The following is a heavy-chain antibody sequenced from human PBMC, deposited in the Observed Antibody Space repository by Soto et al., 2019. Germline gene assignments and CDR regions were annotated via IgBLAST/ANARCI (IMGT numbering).Heavy chain of an antibody. CDR3: ARDLNVWFGELFDY. CDR2: ISGSGGST. V-gene: IGHV3-23*01. CDR1: GFTFSSYA. Sequence: GGSLRLSCAASGFTFSSYAMSWVRQAPGKGLEWVSAISGSGGSTYYADSVKGRFTISRDNSKNTLYLQMNSLRAEDTAVYYCARDLNVWFGELFDYWGQGTLVTVSS. D-gene: IGHD3-10*01. J-gene: IGHJ4*02.